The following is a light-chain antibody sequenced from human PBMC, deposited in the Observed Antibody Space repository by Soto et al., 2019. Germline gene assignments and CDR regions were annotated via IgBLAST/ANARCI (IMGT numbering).Light chain of an antibody. Sequence: QSALTQPPSASGSPVQSVTISCTGTSSDVGGYNYVSWYQQHPGKAPKLMIYEVSKRPSGVPDRFSGSKSGNTASLTVPGLQAEDEADYYCSSYAGSNNLVFGGGTKLTVL. CDR2: EVS. CDR1: SSDVGGYNY. V-gene: IGLV2-8*01. J-gene: IGLJ2*01. CDR3: SSYAGSNNLV.